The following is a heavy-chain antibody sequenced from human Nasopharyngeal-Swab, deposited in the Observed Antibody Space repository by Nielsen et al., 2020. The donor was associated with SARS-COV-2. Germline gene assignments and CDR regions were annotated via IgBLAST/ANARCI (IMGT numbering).Heavy chain of an antibody. D-gene: IGHD6-13*01. J-gene: IGHJ6*02. CDR3: SYSSSWYPPPYYGMDV. V-gene: IGHV4-34*01. Sequence: SETLSLTCAVYGGSFSGYYWSWIRQPPGKGLEWIGEINHSGSTNYNPSLKNRVTISVDTSKNQFSLKLSSVTAADTAVYYCSYSSSWYPPPYYGMDVWGQGTTVTVSS. CDR2: INHSGST. CDR1: GGSFSGYY.